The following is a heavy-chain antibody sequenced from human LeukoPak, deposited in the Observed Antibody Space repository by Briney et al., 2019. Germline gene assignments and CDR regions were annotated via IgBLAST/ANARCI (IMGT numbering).Heavy chain of an antibody. D-gene: IGHD3-10*01. Sequence: PSETLSLTCAVYGGSFSGYYWSWIRQPPGKGLGWIGEINHSGSTNYNPSLKSRVTISVDTSKNQFSLKLSSVTAADTAVYYCARGRGWSYYGSGSYSITPTNFDYWGQGTLVTVSS. CDR1: GGSFSGYY. CDR3: ARGRGWSYYGSGSYSITPTNFDY. CDR2: INHSGST. V-gene: IGHV4-34*01. J-gene: IGHJ4*02.